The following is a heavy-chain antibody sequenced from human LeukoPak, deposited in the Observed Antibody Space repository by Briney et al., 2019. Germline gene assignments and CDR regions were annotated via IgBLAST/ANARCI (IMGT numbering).Heavy chain of an antibody. CDR2: IYHSGST. D-gene: IGHD3-22*01. Sequence: PSETLSLTCTVSGYSISSGYYWGWIRQPPGKGLEWIGSIYHSGSTYYNPSLKSRVTISVDTSKNQFSLKLSSVTAADTAVYYCARSIGYYYDSSGYFDYWGQGTLVTVSS. V-gene: IGHV4-38-2*02. CDR3: ARSIGYYYDSSGYFDY. CDR1: GYSISSGYY. J-gene: IGHJ4*02.